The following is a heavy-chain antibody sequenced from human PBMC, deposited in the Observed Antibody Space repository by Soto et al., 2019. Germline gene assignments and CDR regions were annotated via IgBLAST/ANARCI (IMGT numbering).Heavy chain of an antibody. D-gene: IGHD4-17*01. Sequence: SETLSLTCTVSGGSISSYYWSWIRQPPGKGLEWIGYIYYSGSTNYNPSLKSRVTISVDTSKNQFSLKLSSVTAADTAVYYCAILDYGYYVLQDYGMDVWGQGTTVTGSS. V-gene: IGHV4-59*01. J-gene: IGHJ6*02. CDR3: AILDYGYYVLQDYGMDV. CDR1: GGSISSYY. CDR2: IYYSGST.